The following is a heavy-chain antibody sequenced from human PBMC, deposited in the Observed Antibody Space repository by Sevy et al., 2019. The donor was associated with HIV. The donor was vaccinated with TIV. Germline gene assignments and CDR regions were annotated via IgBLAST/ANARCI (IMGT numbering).Heavy chain of an antibody. D-gene: IGHD1-26*01. CDR2: IKVDGSEI. Sequence: GGSLRLSCVASGFTFHTYWMSWVRQAPGKGLEWVAHIKVDGSEIYYVDSVKGRFTISRDNAKNSLYLQMNSLRVEDTGFYYCARDCNSRTCLWGLDVWGQGTTVTVSS. CDR1: GFTFHTYW. J-gene: IGHJ6*02. V-gene: IGHV3-7*03. CDR3: ARDCNSRTCLWGLDV.